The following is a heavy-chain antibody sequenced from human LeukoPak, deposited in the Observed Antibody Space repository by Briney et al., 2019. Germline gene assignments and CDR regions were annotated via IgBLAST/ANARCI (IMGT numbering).Heavy chain of an antibody. Sequence: GGSLRLPCAASGLTISDSWIHWVRQVPGKGLMWVSRLASDENNRIYADSVKGRFTISRDNAKNTLFLQMNSLRVEDTAVYYCAGRSRSGNSNDYWGQGTLVTVSS. D-gene: IGHD4-23*01. CDR3: AGRSRSGNSNDY. CDR1: GLTISDSW. CDR2: LASDENNR. J-gene: IGHJ4*02. V-gene: IGHV3-74*01.